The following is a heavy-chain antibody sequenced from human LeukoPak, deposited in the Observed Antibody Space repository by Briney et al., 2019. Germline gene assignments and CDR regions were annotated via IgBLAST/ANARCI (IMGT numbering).Heavy chain of an antibody. Sequence: GGSLSLSCAASGFTFSSYSMNWVRQTPGKGLEWVSYITSSGSAISYADSVKGRFSISRDNAKNSLFLQMNSLRDGDTAVYYCVRDLQWAFDCWGQGTLVSVSS. CDR1: GFTFSSYS. D-gene: IGHD4-11*01. CDR2: ITSSGSAI. V-gene: IGHV3-48*02. CDR3: VRDLQWAFDC. J-gene: IGHJ4*02.